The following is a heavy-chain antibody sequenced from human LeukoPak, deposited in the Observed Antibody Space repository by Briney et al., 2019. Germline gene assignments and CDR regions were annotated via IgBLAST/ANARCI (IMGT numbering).Heavy chain of an antibody. CDR3: ARLGYCSSTSCYGGWLDP. D-gene: IGHD2-2*01. J-gene: IGHJ5*02. CDR1: GGSISSGGYS. CDR2: IYHSGST. Sequence: SEILSLTCAVSGGSISSGGYSWSWIRQPPGKGLEWIGYIYHSGSTYYNPSLKSRVTISVDRSKNQFSLKLSSVTAADTAVYYCARLGYCSSTSCYGGWLDPWGQGTLVTVSS. V-gene: IGHV4-30-2*01.